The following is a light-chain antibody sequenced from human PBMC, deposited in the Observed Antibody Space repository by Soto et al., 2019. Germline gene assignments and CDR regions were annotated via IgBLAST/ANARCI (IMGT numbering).Light chain of an antibody. CDR3: QQANSFPST. CDR1: QGISGW. CDR2: AAS. V-gene: IGKV1-12*02. Sequence: DIQMTQSPSSVSASVGDRVTITCRASQGISGWLAWYQQKPGKAPKLLIYAASSLQSGVPSRFSGSGSGTDSTLTISSLQPEDFATYYCQQANSFPSTFGQGTRLEIK. J-gene: IGKJ5*01.